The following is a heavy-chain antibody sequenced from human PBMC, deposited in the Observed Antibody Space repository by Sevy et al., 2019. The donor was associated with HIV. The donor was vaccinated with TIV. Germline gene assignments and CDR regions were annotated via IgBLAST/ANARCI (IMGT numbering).Heavy chain of an antibody. CDR1: GFTFNNAW. CDR2: IKNKPDGGTT. J-gene: IGHJ5*02. D-gene: IGHD2-8*01. V-gene: IGHV3-15*01. CDR3: CTEGNVLLAEGWGQWFDP. Sequence: GGSLRLSCAASGFTFNNAWMSWVRQAPGKGLEWIGRIKNKPDGGTTDYAAPVKGRFTISRDDSKNTLYLQMNSLKTEDTAVYYCCTEGNVLLAEGWGQWFDPWGQGTLVTVSS.